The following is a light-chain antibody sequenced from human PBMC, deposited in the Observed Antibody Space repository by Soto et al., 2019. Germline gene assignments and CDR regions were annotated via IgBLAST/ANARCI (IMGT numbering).Light chain of an antibody. CDR2: EVN. J-gene: IGLJ6*01. Sequence: QSALTQPASVSGSPGQSVTISCTGPRSDIGDSNFISWYQHSPGKAPRLLIYEVNNRPSGVSRRFSGSKAGNTASLTISGLLEDDEADYFCASLRSGTILVFGSGTKVTVL. V-gene: IGLV2-14*01. CDR1: RSDIGDSNF. CDR3: ASLRSGTILV.